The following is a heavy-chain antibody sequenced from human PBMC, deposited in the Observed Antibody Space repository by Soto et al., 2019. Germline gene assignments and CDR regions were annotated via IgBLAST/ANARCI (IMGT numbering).Heavy chain of an antibody. CDR2: ISSTINYI. V-gene: IGHV3-21*01. CDR3: ARDEAMLAVNPPDF. Sequence: PGGSLRLSCAASGFAFSRYSMNWVRQAPGKGLEWVSFISSTINYIYYADSVKGRFTISRDNARNALFLQMNSLRADDTAMYYCARDEAMLAVNPPDFWGQGTLVTVSS. CDR1: GFAFSRYS. J-gene: IGHJ4*02. D-gene: IGHD3-16*01.